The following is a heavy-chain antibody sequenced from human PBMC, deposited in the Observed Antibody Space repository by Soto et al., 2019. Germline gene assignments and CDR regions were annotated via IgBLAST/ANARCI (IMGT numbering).Heavy chain of an antibody. Sequence: EVQLVESGGGLVQPGGSLRISCTVSGFSFSSYWMSWVRQAPGKGLEWVASIKQDVSEKYYVDSVKGRFTISRDNADDSLFLQMHSLSPDDTAVYFCVRDVAFDYVNWGQGTLVTVSS. CDR2: IKQDVSEK. V-gene: IGHV3-7*01. CDR1: GFSFSSYW. J-gene: IGHJ4*02. D-gene: IGHD3-16*01. CDR3: VRDVAFDYVN.